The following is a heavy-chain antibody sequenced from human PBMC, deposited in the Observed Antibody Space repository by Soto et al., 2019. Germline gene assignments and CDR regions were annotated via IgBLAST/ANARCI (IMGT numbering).Heavy chain of an antibody. CDR2: ISGYNGYT. Sequence: GASVKVSCKGSGYTFSNYGITWVRQAPGQGFEWMGWISGYNGYTNYAQGLQGRVTLTTDASTSTVHMDLRSLRSDDTAVYYCARSEHCSSTNCTVGPWGQGTLVTVSS. CDR3: ARSEHCSSTNCTVGP. CDR1: GYTFSNYG. V-gene: IGHV1-18*01. J-gene: IGHJ5*02. D-gene: IGHD2-2*01.